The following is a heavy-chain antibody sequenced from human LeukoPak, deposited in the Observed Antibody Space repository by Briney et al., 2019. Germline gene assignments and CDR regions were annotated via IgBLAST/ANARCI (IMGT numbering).Heavy chain of an antibody. CDR2: INHSGSI. CDR1: GGSIGTSNYY. Sequence: SETLSLTCTVSGGSIGTSNYYWGWIRQPPGKGLEWIGEINHSGSINYNPSLKSRVTISVDTSKNQFSLKLSSVTAADTAVYYCARHVGLSWFDPWGQGTLVTVSS. D-gene: IGHD2-15*01. CDR3: ARHVGLSWFDP. J-gene: IGHJ5*02. V-gene: IGHV4-39*01.